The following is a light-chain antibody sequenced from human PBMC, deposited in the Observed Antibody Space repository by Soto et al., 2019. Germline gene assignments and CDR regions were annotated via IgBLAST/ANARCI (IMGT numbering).Light chain of an antibody. V-gene: IGLV6-57*04. CDR2: EDN. J-gene: IGLJ2*01. CDR1: SGDIAANY. CDR3: QSYDDTNVV. Sequence: NFMLTQPHSVSESPGKTVTISCTRSSGDIAANYVQWYQQRPGRAPTSLIFEDNQRPSGVPDRFSGSIDSSSNSASLTISGLETEDEADYYCQSYDDTNVVFGGGTKLTVL.